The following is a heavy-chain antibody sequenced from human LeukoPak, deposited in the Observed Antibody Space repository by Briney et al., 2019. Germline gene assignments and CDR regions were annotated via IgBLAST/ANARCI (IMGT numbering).Heavy chain of an antibody. Sequence: ASVRVSCKASGYTFNGYYMHWVRQAPGQGLEWMGWINPNSGGINYAQDFQGRVTLTRDMSTSTVYMELSSLRSEDTAVYYCASTTGGSSWSWFDPWGQGTLVTVSS. J-gene: IGHJ5*02. V-gene: IGHV1-2*02. D-gene: IGHD6-13*01. CDR1: GYTFNGYY. CDR2: INPNSGGI. CDR3: ASTTGGSSWSWFDP.